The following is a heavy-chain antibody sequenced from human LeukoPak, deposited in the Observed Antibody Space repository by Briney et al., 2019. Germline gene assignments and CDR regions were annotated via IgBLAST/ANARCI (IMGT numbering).Heavy chain of an antibody. CDR2: IIPIFGTA. CDR1: RGTFSSYA. CDR3: AREGLTIFARHSQYYFDY. J-gene: IGHJ4*02. D-gene: IGHD3-3*01. V-gene: IGHV1-69*05. Sequence: SVTVSCKASRGTFSSYAISWVRQAPGQGREWMGGIIPIFGTANYAQKFRGRVTITTDESTSTAYMELSSLRSEDTAVYYCAREGLTIFARHSQYYFDYWGQGTLVTVSS.